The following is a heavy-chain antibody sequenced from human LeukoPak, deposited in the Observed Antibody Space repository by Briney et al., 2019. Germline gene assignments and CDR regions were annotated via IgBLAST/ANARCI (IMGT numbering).Heavy chain of an antibody. CDR3: ARDQRDWNHAYYYYGMDV. CDR1: GFTVSSNY. Sequence: PGGSLRLSCAASGFTVSSNYMSWVRQAPGKGLEWVSVIYSGGSTYYADSVKGRFTISRDNSKNTLYLQMNSLRAEDTAVYYCARDQRDWNHAYYYYGMDVWGQGTTVTVSS. J-gene: IGHJ6*02. V-gene: IGHV3-66*01. CDR2: IYSGGST. D-gene: IGHD1-1*01.